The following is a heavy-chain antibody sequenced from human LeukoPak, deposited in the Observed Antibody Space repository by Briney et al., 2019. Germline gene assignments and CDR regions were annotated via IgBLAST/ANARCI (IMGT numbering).Heavy chain of an antibody. CDR2: VSVEGIGR. J-gene: IGHJ5*01. V-gene: IGHV3-30-3*01. CDR1: GFTFSSYT. Sequence: GGSLRLSCAASGFTFSSYTIYRVRQAPGKGLEWVASVSVEGIGRYFPGSVEGRFTISRDNSKNTVCLQMNNVRPEDTAVYFCATVTKVDFDFWGQGTLVSVSS. CDR3: ATVTKVDFDF. D-gene: IGHD4-11*01.